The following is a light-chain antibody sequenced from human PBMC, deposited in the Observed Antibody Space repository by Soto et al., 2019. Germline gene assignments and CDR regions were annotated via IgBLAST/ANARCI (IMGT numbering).Light chain of an antibody. CDR2: AAS. V-gene: IGKV1-39*01. CDR1: QSINSY. J-gene: IGKJ4*01. Sequence: DIQMTQSPSSLSASVGDRVTITCRASQSINSYLNWYQQKPGKAPKLLIYAASSLQSGVPSRFSGSGSGTDFTLTISSLQPEDFATYYCQQSYSTRLLTFGGGTKVEIK. CDR3: QQSYSTRLLT.